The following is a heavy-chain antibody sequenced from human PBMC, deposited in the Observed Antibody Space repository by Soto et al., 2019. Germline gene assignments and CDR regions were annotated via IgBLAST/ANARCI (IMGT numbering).Heavy chain of an antibody. Sequence: SETLSLTCTVSGGSISSSSYYWGWIRQPPGKGLEWIGSIYYSGSTYYNPSLKSRVTISVDTSKNQFSLKLSSVTAADTAVYYCARHYDFWRGYYRRSYYYYYFGRDVWGQGTTVT. J-gene: IGHJ6*02. CDR1: GGSISSSSYY. CDR2: IYYSGST. CDR3: ARHYDFWRGYYRRSYYYYYFGRDV. D-gene: IGHD3-3*01. V-gene: IGHV4-39*01.